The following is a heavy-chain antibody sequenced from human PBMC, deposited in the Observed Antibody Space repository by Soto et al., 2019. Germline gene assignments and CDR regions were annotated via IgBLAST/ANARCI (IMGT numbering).Heavy chain of an antibody. CDR1: GFSLSTSGVG. CDR2: IYWDDDK. J-gene: IGHJ4*02. D-gene: IGHD2-2*02. V-gene: IGHV2-5*02. CDR3: GHTIPPRIFDY. Sequence: SGPTLVNPTQTLTLTCTFSGFSLSTSGVGVGWIRQPPGKALEYLALIYWDDDKRYSPSLESRLTITKDTSKNQVVLTMTNMDPVDTATYYCGHTIPPRIFDYWGQGTRVTVSS.